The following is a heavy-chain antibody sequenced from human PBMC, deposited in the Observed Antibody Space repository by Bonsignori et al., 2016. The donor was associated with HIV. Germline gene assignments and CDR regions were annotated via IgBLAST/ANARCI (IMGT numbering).Heavy chain of an antibody. Sequence: WIRQPPGKGLEWVGEINHSGSTTYNPSLNSRVTISVDTSKNQFSLRLSSVTAADTAFYYCAREYCSGSGCQSGAFDIWGQGTMVTVSS. V-gene: IGHV4-34*01. CDR3: AREYCSGSGCQSGAFDI. D-gene: IGHD2-15*01. J-gene: IGHJ3*02. CDR2: INHSGST.